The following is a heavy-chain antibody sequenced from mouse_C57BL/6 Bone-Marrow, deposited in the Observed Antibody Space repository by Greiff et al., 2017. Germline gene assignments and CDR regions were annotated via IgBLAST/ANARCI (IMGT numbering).Heavy chain of an antibody. CDR1: GFNIKDDY. CDR2: IDPENGDT. CDR3: TSYYFMDY. V-gene: IGHV14-4*01. J-gene: IGHJ4*01. Sequence: VQLKESGAELVRPGASVKLSCTASGFNIKDDYMHWVKQRPEQGLEWIGWIDPENGDTEYASKFQGKATITADTSSNTAYLQLSSLTSEDTAVXYCTSYYFMDYWGQGTSVTVSS.